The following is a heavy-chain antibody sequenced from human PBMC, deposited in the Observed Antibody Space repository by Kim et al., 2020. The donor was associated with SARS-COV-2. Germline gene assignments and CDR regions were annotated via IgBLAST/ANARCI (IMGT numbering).Heavy chain of an antibody. CDR1: GFTFSSYW. V-gene: IGHV3-74*01. J-gene: IGHJ6*03. CDR3: ARNKPVYCSSTSCYTYYYMGV. D-gene: IGHD2-2*02. Sequence: GGSLRLSCAASGFTFSSYWMHWVRQAPGKGLVWVSRINSDGSSTSYADSVKGRFTISRDNAKNTMYLQMNSLRAEDTAVYYCARNKPVYCSSTSCYTYYYMGVWGKGTTVTVSS. CDR2: INSDGSST.